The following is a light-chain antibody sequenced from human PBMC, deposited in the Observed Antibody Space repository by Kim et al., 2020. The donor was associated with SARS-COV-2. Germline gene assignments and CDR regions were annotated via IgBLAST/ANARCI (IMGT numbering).Light chain of an antibody. J-gene: IGKJ1*01. CDR2: GAS. Sequence: EIVLTQSPGTLSLSPGERATLSCRASQSVSSSYLAWYQQKPGQAPRLLIYGASSRATGIPEGFSGSGSGTDFTLTISRLEPEDFAVYYCQQYGSSPVTFGQGTKVDIK. V-gene: IGKV3-20*01. CDR3: QQYGSSPVT. CDR1: QSVSSSY.